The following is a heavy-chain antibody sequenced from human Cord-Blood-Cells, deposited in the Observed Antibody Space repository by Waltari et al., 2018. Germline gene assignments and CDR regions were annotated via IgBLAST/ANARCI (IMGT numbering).Heavy chain of an antibody. D-gene: IGHD3-9*01. V-gene: IGHV4-34*01. CDR3: ARGTDWADY. Sequence: QVQLQQWGAGLLKPSETLSLTCAVHGGSFSGYYWSWIRQPPGKGLEWIGEINHSGSTNYNPSLKSRVTISVDTSKNQFSLKLSSVTAADTAVYYCARGTDWADYWGQGTLVTVSS. CDR2: INHSGST. J-gene: IGHJ4*02. CDR1: GGSFSGYY.